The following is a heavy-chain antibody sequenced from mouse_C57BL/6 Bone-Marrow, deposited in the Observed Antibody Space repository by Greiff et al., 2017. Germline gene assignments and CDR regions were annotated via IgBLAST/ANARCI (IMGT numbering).Heavy chain of an antibody. D-gene: IGHD1-1*01. CDR1: GFTFSSYA. CDR2: ISDGGSYT. CDR3: ARERVVRGYFDV. V-gene: IGHV5-4*01. Sequence: EVQVVESGGGLVKPGGSLKLSCAASGFTFSSYAMSWVRQTPEKRLEWVATISDGGSYTYYPDNVKGRFTISRDNAKNNLYLQMSHLKSEDTAMYYCARERVVRGYFDVWGTGTTVTVSS. J-gene: IGHJ1*03.